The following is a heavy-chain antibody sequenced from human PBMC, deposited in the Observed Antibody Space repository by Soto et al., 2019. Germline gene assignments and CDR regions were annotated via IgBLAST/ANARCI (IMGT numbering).Heavy chain of an antibody. D-gene: IGHD3-3*01. J-gene: IGHJ3*02. CDR3: AKERVEWLLQRAFDI. CDR1: GFTFDDYA. V-gene: IGHV3-9*01. Sequence: EVQLVESGGGLVQPGRSLRLSCAASGFTFDDYAMHWVRQAPGKGLEWVSGISWNSGSIGYADSVKGRFTISRDNAKNSLYLQMNSLRAEDTALYYCAKERVEWLLQRAFDIWGQGTMVTVSS. CDR2: ISWNSGSI.